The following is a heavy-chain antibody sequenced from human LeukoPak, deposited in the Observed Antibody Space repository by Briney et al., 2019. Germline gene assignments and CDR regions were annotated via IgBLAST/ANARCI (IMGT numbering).Heavy chain of an antibody. Sequence: SETLSLTCAVYGGSFSGYYWSWIRQPPGKGLEWIGEINHSGSTNYNPSLKSRVTISVDTSKNQFSLKLSSVTAADTAVYYCALVMAYGMDVWGQGTTVTVSS. D-gene: IGHD2-15*01. CDR1: GGSFSGYY. CDR2: INHSGST. CDR3: ALVMAYGMDV. V-gene: IGHV4-34*01. J-gene: IGHJ6*02.